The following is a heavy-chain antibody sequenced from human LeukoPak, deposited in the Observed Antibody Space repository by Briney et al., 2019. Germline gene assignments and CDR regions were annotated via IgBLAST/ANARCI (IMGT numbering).Heavy chain of an antibody. D-gene: IGHD1-1*01. J-gene: IGHJ2*01. V-gene: IGHV4-59*08. CDR2: IYYSGTT. CDR3: ARLQLGYRPFWYFDL. Sequence: PSEPLSLTCSVSGGSMITYHWSWVRQSPGGGLEGLGHIYYSGTTTYNPSLESRVTISIDTSNSLFSLNLNSVTAADTAVYYCARLQLGYRPFWYFDLWGRGTLVTVSS. CDR1: GGSMITYH.